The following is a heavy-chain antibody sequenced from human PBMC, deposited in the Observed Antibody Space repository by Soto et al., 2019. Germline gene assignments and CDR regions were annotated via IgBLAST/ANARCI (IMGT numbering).Heavy chain of an antibody. V-gene: IGHV3-33*01. Sequence: QVQLVESGGGVVQPGRSLRLSCAASGFTFSSYGMHWVRQAPGKGLEWVAVIWYDGSNKYYADSVKGRFTISRDNSKNTLYLQMNSLRAEDTAVYYCARQRGYSGYDKTYYYYSMDVWGQGTTVTVSS. CDR3: ARQRGYSGYDKTYYYYSMDV. D-gene: IGHD5-12*01. CDR2: IWYDGSNK. J-gene: IGHJ6*02. CDR1: GFTFSSYG.